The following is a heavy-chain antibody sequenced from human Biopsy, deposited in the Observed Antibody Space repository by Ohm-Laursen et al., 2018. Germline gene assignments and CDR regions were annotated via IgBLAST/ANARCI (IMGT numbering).Heavy chain of an antibody. J-gene: IGHJ4*02. D-gene: IGHD2/OR15-2a*01. CDR3: ARVFCTSTTCYGLLDN. CDR2: ISGYNGNT. Sequence: GASVKVSCKASGYWFSRYAISWVRQAPGQGLEWMGWISGYNGNTNYAQKFQGRVAMTTDTSTNTAHMELRSLRSDDTAVYYCARVFCTSTTCYGLLDNWGQGTVVTVSS. V-gene: IGHV1-18*04. CDR1: GYWFSRYA.